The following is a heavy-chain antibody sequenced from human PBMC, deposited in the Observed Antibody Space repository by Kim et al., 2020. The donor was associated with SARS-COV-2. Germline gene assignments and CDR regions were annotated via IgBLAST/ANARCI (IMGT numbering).Heavy chain of an antibody. J-gene: IGHJ4*02. CDR3: ARDWISTSRAVFDY. Sequence: GGSLRLSCAASGFTFSTYWMSWVRQAPGKGLECVANIKHDGSENCYADSVKGRFTISRDNANNALFLQLNSLRAEDTAVYYCARDWISTSRAVFDYWGQGTLVTVSS. V-gene: IGHV3-7*03. D-gene: IGHD6-6*01. CDR2: IKHDGSEN. CDR1: GFTFSTYW.